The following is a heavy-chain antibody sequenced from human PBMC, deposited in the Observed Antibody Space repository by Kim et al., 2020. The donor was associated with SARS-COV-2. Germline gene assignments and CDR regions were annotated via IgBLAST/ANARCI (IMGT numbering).Heavy chain of an antibody. CDR2: ISGYNGNT. V-gene: IGHV1-18*04. CDR3: AREGIKEGAGLDY. CDR1: GYTFINYG. J-gene: IGHJ4*02. Sequence: ASMKVSCKPSGYTFINYGITWVRQAPGQGLEWMGWISGYNGNTYYAQKLQGRLTVTSDTFTTTVYMELNSLRPDDTAVYYCAREGIKEGAGLDYWGQGTLITVSS. D-gene: IGHD6-13*01.